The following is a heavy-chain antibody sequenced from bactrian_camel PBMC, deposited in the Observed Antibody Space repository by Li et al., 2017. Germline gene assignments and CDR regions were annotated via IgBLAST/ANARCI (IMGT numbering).Heavy chain of an antibody. V-gene: IGHV3S55*01. CDR1: GYRYASYC. D-gene: IGHD5*01. CDR2: IDSDGYT. J-gene: IGHJ4*01. Sequence: HVQLVESGGGSVQAGGSLRLSCAASGYRYASYCMGWFRQAPGKDREGVAGIDSDGYTSYANSVKGRFTISHDNAKKSLYLEMNSLKSEDTAIYYCATRRCGTWWSWGYWGQGTQVTVS. CDR3: ATRRCGTWWSWGY.